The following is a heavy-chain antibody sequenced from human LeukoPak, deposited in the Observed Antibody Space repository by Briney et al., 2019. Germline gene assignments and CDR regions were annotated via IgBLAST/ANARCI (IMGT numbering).Heavy chain of an antibody. J-gene: IGHJ3*02. CDR1: GGSISSSSYY. CDR3: ARVTIITMIVIGAFDI. V-gene: IGHV4-39*07. D-gene: IGHD3-22*01. Sequence: SETLSLTCTVSGGSISSSSYYWGWIRQPPGKGLEWIGSIYYSGSTYYNPCLKSRVTISVDTSENQYYLKLSSVTPADTAVYYCARVTIITMIVIGAFDIWGQGPMVTVSS. CDR2: IYYSGST.